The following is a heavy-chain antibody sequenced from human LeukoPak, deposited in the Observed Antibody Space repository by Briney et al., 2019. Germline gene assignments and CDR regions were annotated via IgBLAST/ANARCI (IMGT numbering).Heavy chain of an antibody. CDR3: ARDLAYYGSGKQNY. CDR1: GFTVSSNH. D-gene: IGHD3-10*01. Sequence: GGSLGLSCAASGFTVSSNHMSWVRRAPGKGLEWVSVINSGGSTYYADSVKGRFTISRDNSKNTLYLQMNSLRAEDTAVYYCARDLAYYGSGKQNYWGQGTLATVSS. J-gene: IGHJ4*02. V-gene: IGHV3-66*01. CDR2: INSGGST.